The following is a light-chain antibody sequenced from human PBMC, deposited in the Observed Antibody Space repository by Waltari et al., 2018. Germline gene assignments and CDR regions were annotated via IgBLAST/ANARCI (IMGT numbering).Light chain of an antibody. CDR1: QSVTRT. V-gene: IGKV3-20*01. CDR3: QHYLRLPAT. CDR2: GSS. J-gene: IGKJ1*01. Sequence: EIVLTQSPGTLSLSPGERATLSCRSSQSVTRTLAWYQQKPGQAPRLLIYGSSNMATGSPDRFSGSGSGTDFSLTISRLEPEDFAVYYCQHYLRLPATFGQGTKVEIK.